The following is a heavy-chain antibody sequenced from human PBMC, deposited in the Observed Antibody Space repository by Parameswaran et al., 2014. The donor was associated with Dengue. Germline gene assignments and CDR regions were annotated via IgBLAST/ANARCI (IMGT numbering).Heavy chain of an antibody. CDR2: IYYSEST. V-gene: IGHV4-39*01. J-gene: IGHJ4*02. Sequence: WIRQPPGKVLEWVGSIYYSESTYYNPSLKSRVTISVDTSKNEFSLKLNSVTAADTAVYYCATTFYYDSSGYNFVDYWGQGTLVTVSS. CDR3: ATTFYYDSSGYNFVDY. D-gene: IGHD3-22*01.